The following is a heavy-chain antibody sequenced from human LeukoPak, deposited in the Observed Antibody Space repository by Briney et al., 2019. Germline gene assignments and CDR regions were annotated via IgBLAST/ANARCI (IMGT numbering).Heavy chain of an antibody. V-gene: IGHV3-7*03. Sequence: PGGSLRLSCAASGFAFSSYWMSWVRQAPGKGLEWVANIKQDGSEKYYVDSVKGRFSISRDNAKRSSYLQMKSLRDEDTAVYFCARALWNSGCVWGQGTLVTVSS. CDR2: IKQDGSEK. CDR3: ARALWNSGCV. J-gene: IGHJ4*02. D-gene: IGHD1-7*01. CDR1: GFAFSSYW.